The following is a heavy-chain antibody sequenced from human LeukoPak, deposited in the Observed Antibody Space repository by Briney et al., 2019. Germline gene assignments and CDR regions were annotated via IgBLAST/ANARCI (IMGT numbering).Heavy chain of an antibody. CDR3: ARGKGIGYYYYYMDV. D-gene: IGHD2-15*01. CDR2: INSDGSIT. J-gene: IGHJ6*03. Sequence: GGSLRLSCAASGFTFSSYWMHWVRQAPGEGLVWVSRINSDGSITNYADSVKGRFTISRDNAKNTLYLQMNSLRAEDTAVYYCARGKGIGYYYYYMDVWGKGTTVTVSS. CDR1: GFTFSSYW. V-gene: IGHV3-74*01.